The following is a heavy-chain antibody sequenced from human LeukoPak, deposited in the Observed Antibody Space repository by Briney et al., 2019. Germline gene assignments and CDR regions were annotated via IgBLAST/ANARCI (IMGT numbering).Heavy chain of an antibody. D-gene: IGHD4-17*01. CDR2: IYYSGST. CDR3: ASPDYGDPRSAFDI. V-gene: IGHV4-30-4*08. Sequence: PSETLSLTCTVSGGSISSGGYYWSWIRQPPGKGLEWIGYIYYSGSTYYNPSLKSRVTISVDTSKNQFSLKLSSVTAADTAVYYCASPDYGDPRSAFDIWGQGTMVTVSS. CDR1: GGSISSGGYY. J-gene: IGHJ3*02.